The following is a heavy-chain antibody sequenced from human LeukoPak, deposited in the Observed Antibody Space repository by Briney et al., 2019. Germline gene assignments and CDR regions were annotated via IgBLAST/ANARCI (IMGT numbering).Heavy chain of an antibody. CDR3: AASSGWYDGYYFDY. V-gene: IGHV4-4*01. CDR1: GGSISSSNW. J-gene: IGHJ4*02. CDR2: IYHSGST. D-gene: IGHD6-19*01. Sequence: PSETLSLTCAVSGGSISSSNWWSWVRQPPGKWLEWIGEIYHSGSTNYNPSLKSRVTISVDKSKNQFSLKLSSVTAADTAVYCCAASSGWYDGYYFDYWGQGTLVTVSS.